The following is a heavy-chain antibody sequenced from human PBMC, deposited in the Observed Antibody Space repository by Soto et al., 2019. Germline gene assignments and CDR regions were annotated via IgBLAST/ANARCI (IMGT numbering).Heavy chain of an antibody. Sequence: QVHLVQSGAEVRKPGASVKVSCKASGYSFTSYGISWVRQAPGQGLEWMGWISTDNGNTNYAHNLQGRVSMTKDPSTSTAYMELWSLGSDDTAVYYCARDVPDTSLFFYYYGMDVWGQGTTVTVSS. CDR3: ARDVPDTSLFFYYYGMDV. CDR1: GYSFTSYG. CDR2: ISTDNGNT. D-gene: IGHD2-21*01. V-gene: IGHV1-18*01. J-gene: IGHJ6*02.